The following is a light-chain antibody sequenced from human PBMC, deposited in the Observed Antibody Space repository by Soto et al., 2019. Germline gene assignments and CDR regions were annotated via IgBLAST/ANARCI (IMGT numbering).Light chain of an antibody. J-gene: IGLJ1*01. CDR3: TSYTPSSTYV. CDR1: SSDVGNYNY. CDR2: AVS. V-gene: IGLV2-14*03. Sequence: QSVLTQPASVSGSPGQSITISCTGTSSDVGNYNYVSWYRQYPGKAPKRMIYAVSRRPSGVSNRFSGSKSGNTASLTISGLEAEDEADYYCTSYTPSSTYVFGTGTKLTVL.